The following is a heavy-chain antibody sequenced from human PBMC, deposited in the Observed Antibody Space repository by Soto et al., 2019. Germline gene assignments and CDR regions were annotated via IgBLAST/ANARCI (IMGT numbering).Heavy chain of an antibody. CDR1: GFTFDDYT. V-gene: IGHV3-43*01. J-gene: IGHJ6*02. Sequence: GGSLRLSCAASGFTFDDYTMHWVRQAPGKGLEWVYLISWDGGSTYYADYVKGRFTISRDNSKNSLYLQMNSLRTEDTAFFFCAKESIAARRGSNYYHGMDVWGQGTTVTVSS. D-gene: IGHD6-6*01. CDR3: AKESIAARRGSNYYHGMDV. CDR2: ISWDGGST.